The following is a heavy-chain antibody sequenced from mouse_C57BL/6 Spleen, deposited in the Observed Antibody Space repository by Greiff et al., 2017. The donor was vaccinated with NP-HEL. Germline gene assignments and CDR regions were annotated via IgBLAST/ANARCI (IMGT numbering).Heavy chain of an antibody. CDR3: ARYYYGSRYYAMGY. D-gene: IGHD1-1*01. Sequence: VQLQQSGPELVKPGDSVKISCKASGYSFTGYFMTWVMQSHGKSLEWIGRINPYNGDTFYNQKFKGKATLTVDKSSSTAHMELRSLTSEDSAVYYCARYYYGSRYYAMGYWGQGTSVTVSS. CDR2: INPYNGDT. V-gene: IGHV1-20*01. J-gene: IGHJ4*01. CDR1: GYSFTGYF.